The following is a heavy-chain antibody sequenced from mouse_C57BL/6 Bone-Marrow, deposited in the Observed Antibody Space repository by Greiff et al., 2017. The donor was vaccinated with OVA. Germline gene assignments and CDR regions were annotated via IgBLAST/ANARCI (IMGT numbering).Heavy chain of an antibody. CDR3: ARSGSNYYFDY. V-gene: IGHV1-82*01. D-gene: IGHD2-5*01. CDR2: IYPGDGDT. CDR1: GYAFSSSW. J-gene: IGHJ2*01. Sequence: VKLMESGPELVKPGASVKISCKASGYAFSSSWMNWVKQRPGKGLEWIGRIYPGDGDTNYNGKFKGKATLTADKSSSTAYMQLSSLTSEDSAVYFCARSGSNYYFDYWGQGTTLTVSS.